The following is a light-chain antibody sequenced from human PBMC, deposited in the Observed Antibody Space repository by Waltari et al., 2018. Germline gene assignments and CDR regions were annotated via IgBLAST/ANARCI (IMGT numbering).Light chain of an antibody. CDR3: QQYGGPPWT. V-gene: IGKV3-20*01. J-gene: IGKJ1*01. CDR1: HSVKNNY. CDR2: GAL. Sequence: EIVLTQSPGTLSLSPGDRAPLSCRASHSVKNNYLAWHQQTPGQAHRLLIYGALSRATGSPDRFSGSGSGTDFTLTISRLEPEDFAVYYCQQYGGPPWTFGQGTKVEIK.